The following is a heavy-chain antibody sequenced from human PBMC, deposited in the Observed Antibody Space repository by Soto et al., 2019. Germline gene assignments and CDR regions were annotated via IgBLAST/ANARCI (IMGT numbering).Heavy chain of an antibody. D-gene: IGHD6-19*01. CDR1: GFTFSSYA. Sequence: EVQLLESGGGLVQPGGSLRLSCAASGFTFSSYAMSWVRQASGKGLEWVSAISGSGGSTYYADSVKGRFTISRDNSKNALYLQMNSLRAEDTAVYYCAKAYSSGWYEPPDYWGQGTLVTVSS. J-gene: IGHJ4*02. CDR2: ISGSGGST. CDR3: AKAYSSGWYEPPDY. V-gene: IGHV3-23*01.